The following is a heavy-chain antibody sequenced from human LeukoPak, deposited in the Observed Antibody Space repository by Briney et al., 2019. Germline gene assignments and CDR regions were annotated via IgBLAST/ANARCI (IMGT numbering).Heavy chain of an antibody. J-gene: IGHJ3*02. CDR1: GGSISSSIYY. D-gene: IGHD3-3*01. V-gene: IGHV4-39*07. CDR2: IYYSGST. CDR3: ASSMYYDFWSSLPDAFDI. Sequence: SETLSLTCTVSGGSISSSIYYWGWIRQPPGKGLEWIGSIYYSGSTYYNPSLKSRVTISVDTSKNQFSLKLSSVTAADTAVYYCASSMYYDFWSSLPDAFDIWGQGTMVSVSS.